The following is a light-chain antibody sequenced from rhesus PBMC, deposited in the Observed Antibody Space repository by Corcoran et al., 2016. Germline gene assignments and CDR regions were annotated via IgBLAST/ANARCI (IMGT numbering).Light chain of an antibody. Sequence: DIQMTQSPSSLSASVGDRVTITCRASKDITNDLAWYQQKAGDIPKLLIYEASSLHSGIPSRFSGSGSGTAFTLTISSLQSEDFATYYCQHYYSTPYSFGQGTKVEIK. V-gene: IGKV1-25*01. J-gene: IGKJ2*01. CDR2: EAS. CDR3: QHYYSTPYS. CDR1: KDITND.